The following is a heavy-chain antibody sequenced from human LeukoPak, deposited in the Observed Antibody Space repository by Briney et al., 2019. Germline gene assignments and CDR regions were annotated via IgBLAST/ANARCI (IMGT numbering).Heavy chain of an antibody. CDR3: AGEVDFWSGYYKPLFDY. J-gene: IGHJ4*02. D-gene: IGHD3-3*01. CDR2: ISSSSSYI. V-gene: IGHV3-21*01. Sequence: KAGGSLRLSCAASGFTFSSYSMDWVRQAPGKGLEWVSSISSSSSYIYYADSVKGRFTISRDNAKNSLYLQVNSLRAEDTAVYYCAGEVDFWSGYYKPLFDYWGQGTLVTVSS. CDR1: GFTFSSYS.